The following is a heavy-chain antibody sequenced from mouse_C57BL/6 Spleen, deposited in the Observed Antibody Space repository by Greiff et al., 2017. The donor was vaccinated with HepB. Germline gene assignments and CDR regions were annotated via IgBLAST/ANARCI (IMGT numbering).Heavy chain of an antibody. CDR1: GFSFNTYA. Sequence: EVQLVESGGGLVQPKGSLKLSCAASGFSFNTYAMNWVRQAPGKGLEWVARIRSKSNNYATYYADSVKDRFTISRDDSESMLYLQMNNLKTEDTAMYYCVRQGGYSNDFDYWGQGTTLTVSS. V-gene: IGHV10-1*01. J-gene: IGHJ2*01. CDR2: IRSKSNNYAT. D-gene: IGHD2-5*01. CDR3: VRQGGYSNDFDY.